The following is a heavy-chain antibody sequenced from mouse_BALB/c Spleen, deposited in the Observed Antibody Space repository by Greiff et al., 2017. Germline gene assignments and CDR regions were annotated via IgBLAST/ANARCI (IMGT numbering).Heavy chain of an antibody. D-gene: IGHD1-1*01. J-gene: IGHJ4*01. CDR2: INPSSGYT. V-gene: IGHV1-4*02. CDR1: GYTFTSYT. Sequence: VQLQQSAAELARPGASVKMSCKASGYTFTSYTMHWVKQRPGQGLEWIGYINPSSGYTEYNQKFKDKTTLTADKSSSTAYMQLSSLTSEDSAVYYCARGSSYRAMDYWGQGTSVTVSS. CDR3: ARGSSYRAMDY.